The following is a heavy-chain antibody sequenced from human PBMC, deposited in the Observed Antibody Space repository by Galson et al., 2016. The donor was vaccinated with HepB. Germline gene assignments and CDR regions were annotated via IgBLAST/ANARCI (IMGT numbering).Heavy chain of an antibody. CDR3: AGENSGQKGYYDILTGPPLWFDP. V-gene: IGHV4-61*02. CDR1: GDSVTSSIYH. D-gene: IGHD3-9*01. CDR2: LFTSGST. Sequence: TLSLTCTVFGDSVTSSIYHWSWIRQPAGKGLEWIGRLFTSGSTNYNPSLKSRVTISVDTSKNQFSLKLTSVTAADTAVYYCAGENSGQKGYYDILTGPPLWFDPWGQGTLVTVSS. J-gene: IGHJ5*02.